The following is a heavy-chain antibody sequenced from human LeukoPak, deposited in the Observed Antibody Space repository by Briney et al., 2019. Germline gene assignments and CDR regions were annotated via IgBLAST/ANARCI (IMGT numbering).Heavy chain of an antibody. CDR2: INHSGST. V-gene: IGHV4-34*01. Sequence: SETLSLTCAVYGGSFSGYYWSWIRQPPGKGLEWIGEINHSGSTNYNPSLKSRVTISVDTSKNQFSLKLSSVTAGDTAVYYCARCSKRLQRNNWFDPWGQGTLVTVSS. CDR3: ARCSKRLQRNNWFDP. D-gene: IGHD4-11*01. J-gene: IGHJ5*02. CDR1: GGSFSGYY.